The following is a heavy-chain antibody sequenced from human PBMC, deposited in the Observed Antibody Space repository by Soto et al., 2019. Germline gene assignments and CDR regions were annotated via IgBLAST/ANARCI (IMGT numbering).Heavy chain of an antibody. CDR2: IWYDGSNK. CDR3: ARDQMATTGPYFDY. D-gene: IGHD5-12*01. CDR1: GFTFSSYG. J-gene: IGHJ4*02. V-gene: IGHV3-33*01. Sequence: PGGSLRLSCAASGFTFSSYGMHWVRQAPGKGLEWVAVIWYDGSNKYYADSVKGRFTISRDNSKNTLYLQMNSLRAEDTAVYYCARDQMATTGPYFDYWGQGTLVTVSS.